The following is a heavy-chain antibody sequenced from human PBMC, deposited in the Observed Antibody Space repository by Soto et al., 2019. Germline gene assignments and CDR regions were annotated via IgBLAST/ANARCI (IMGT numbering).Heavy chain of an antibody. D-gene: IGHD6-13*01. CDR3: ARAPPRGIAAPGTWGSGMDV. Sequence: GGSLRLSCTASGFSFSSYSLHWVRQTPGKGLEWVAVISYDGSNKYYADSVKGRFTVSRDSPKNTLFLQMNSLKPEDTAVYYCARAPPRGIAAPGTWGSGMDVWGQGTTVTVS. CDR1: GFSFSSYS. CDR2: ISYDGSNK. J-gene: IGHJ6*02. V-gene: IGHV3-30-3*01.